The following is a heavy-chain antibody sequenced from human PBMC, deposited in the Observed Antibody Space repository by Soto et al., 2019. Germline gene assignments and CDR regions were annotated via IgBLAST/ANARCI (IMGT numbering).Heavy chain of an antibody. CDR2: ISAYNGNT. V-gene: IGHV1-18*01. J-gene: IGHJ6*03. Sequence: APVKVSLKASGNTYTRYGISLVRQAPGQGLEWMGWISAYNGNTNYAQKLQGRVTMTTDTSTSTAYMELRSLRSDDTAVYYCARNVRGVGKYYYYYYMDVWGKGTTVTVSS. CDR3: ARNVRGVGKYYYYYYMDV. D-gene: IGHD3-10*02. CDR1: GNTYTRYG.